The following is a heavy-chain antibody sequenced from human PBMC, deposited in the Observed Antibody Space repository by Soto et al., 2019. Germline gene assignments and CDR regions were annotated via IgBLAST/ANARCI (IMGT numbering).Heavy chain of an antibody. J-gene: IGHJ4*02. V-gene: IGHV1-18*01. Sequence: VASVKVSCKASGVTFTSSAVQWVRQARGQGLEWMGWISAYNGNTNYAQKLQGRVTMTTDTSTSTAYMELRSLRSDDTAVYYCARVVAEWELLHRYWGQGTLVTVSS. CDR2: ISAYNGNT. CDR1: GVTFTSSA. CDR3: ARVVAEWELLHRY. D-gene: IGHD1-26*01.